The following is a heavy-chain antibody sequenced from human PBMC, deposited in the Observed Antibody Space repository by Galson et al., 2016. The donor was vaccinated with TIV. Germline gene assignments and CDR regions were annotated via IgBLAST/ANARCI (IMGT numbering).Heavy chain of an antibody. CDR1: GFTFSNSV. V-gene: IGHV3-30*02. D-gene: IGHD2/OR15-2a*01. CDR3: AKGTPSEYYYGLDV. Sequence: LRLSCAASGFTFSNSVMHWVRQAPGKGLEWVAFIWFDGTTKKYADAVKGRFTLSRDTSKNTLYLQMNSLRSEDTAMYFCAKGTPSEYYYGLDVWGHGTTVTVSS. CDR2: IWFDGTTK. J-gene: IGHJ6*02.